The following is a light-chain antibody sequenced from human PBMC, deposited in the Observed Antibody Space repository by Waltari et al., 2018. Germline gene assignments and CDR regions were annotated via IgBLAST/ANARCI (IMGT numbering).Light chain of an antibody. Sequence: QSALTQPPSASGSPGQSVTISCTGTGSGGSVSWYQQLPGKGPKLLICEVSKRPSGVPDRVSGSKSGNTASLTVSGLQAEDEGDYYCSSDAVSNNFYDFGSGTKVTVL. CDR2: EVS. V-gene: IGLV2-8*01. CDR1: GSGGS. CDR3: SSDAVSNNFYD. J-gene: IGLJ1*01.